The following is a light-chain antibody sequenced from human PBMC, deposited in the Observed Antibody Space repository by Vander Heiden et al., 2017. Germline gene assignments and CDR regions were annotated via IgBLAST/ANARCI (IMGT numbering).Light chain of an antibody. V-gene: IGLV1-40*01. CDR1: SSNIGARYD. CDR3: QSYDTGLSGSYV. Sequence: QSVLTQPPSVSAAPGQRVTISCTGSSSNIGARYDVHWYQQLPGGAPKLLIYDNTNRPSGVPDRCSAAKSGTSAALAITGLQAEDEGHDYCQSYDTGLSGSYVFGTGTKVTVL. J-gene: IGLJ1*01. CDR2: DNT.